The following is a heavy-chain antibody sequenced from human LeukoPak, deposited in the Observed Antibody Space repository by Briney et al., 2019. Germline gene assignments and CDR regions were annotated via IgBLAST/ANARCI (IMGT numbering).Heavy chain of an antibody. CDR3: ARFTSGMSMLGGVRYAMDV. V-gene: IGHV4-34*01. CDR2: INQRGST. D-gene: IGHD3-16*01. Sequence: SETLSLTCGVYGGSYSGDYWSWVRRPPGEGLEWIGEINQRGSTNYNPSLKSRVTISVDTSKNQFPLKLTSVTAADTAVYYCARFTSGMSMLGGVRYAMDVWGLGSTVTVSS. CDR1: GGSYSGDY. J-gene: IGHJ6*02.